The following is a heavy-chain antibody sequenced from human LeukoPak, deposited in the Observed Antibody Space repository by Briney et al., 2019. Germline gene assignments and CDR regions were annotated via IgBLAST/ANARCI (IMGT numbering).Heavy chain of an antibody. Sequence: GGSLRLSCAASGFTFSSYSMNWVRQAPGKGLEWVSSISSSSSYIYYADSVKGRFTISRDNAKNSLYLQMNSLRAEDTAVYYCARESPPYYDFWSGSPGVVYYYGMDVWGQGTTVTVSS. CDR3: ARESPPYYDFWSGSPGVVYYYGMDV. V-gene: IGHV3-21*01. D-gene: IGHD3-3*01. CDR1: GFTFSSYS. CDR2: ISSSSSYI. J-gene: IGHJ6*02.